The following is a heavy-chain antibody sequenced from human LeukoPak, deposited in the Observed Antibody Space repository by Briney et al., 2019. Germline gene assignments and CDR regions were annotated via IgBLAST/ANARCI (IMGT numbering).Heavy chain of an antibody. CDR3: ARVYSSGWSY. CDR2: ISSSGSTI. Sequence: GGSLRLSCAASGFIFSAYEMNWVRQAPGKGLEWVTYISSSGSTIYYADSVKGRFTISRDNAKKSLYLQMNSLRAEDTAVYYCARVYSSGWSYWGQGTLVTVSS. D-gene: IGHD6-19*01. J-gene: IGHJ4*02. CDR1: GFIFSAYE. V-gene: IGHV3-48*03.